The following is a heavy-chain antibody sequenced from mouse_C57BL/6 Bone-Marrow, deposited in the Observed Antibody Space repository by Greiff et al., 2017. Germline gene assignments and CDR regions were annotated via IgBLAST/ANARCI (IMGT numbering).Heavy chain of an antibody. Sequence: DVKLVESGGGLVQPGGSLKLSCAASGFTFSDYGMAWVRQAPRKGPEWVAFISNLAYSIYYADTVTGRFTISRENAKNTLYLEMSSLRSEDTAMYYCARLDSNFLAYWGQGTLVTVSA. V-gene: IGHV5-15*01. CDR3: ARLDSNFLAY. CDR1: GFTFSDYG. CDR2: ISNLAYSI. D-gene: IGHD2-5*01. J-gene: IGHJ3*01.